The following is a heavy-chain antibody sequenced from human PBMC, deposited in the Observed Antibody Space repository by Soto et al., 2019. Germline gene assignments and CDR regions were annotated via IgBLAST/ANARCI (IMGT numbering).Heavy chain of an antibody. CDR1: GFTFSDYY. CDR3: ARDLYYYDSSGYHLYYYYGMDV. D-gene: IGHD3-22*01. J-gene: IGHJ6*02. V-gene: IGHV3-11*04. Sequence: GGSLRLSCAASGFTFSDYYMSWIRQAPGKGLEWVSYISSSGSTIYYADNVKGRFTISRDNAKNSLYLQMNSLRAEDTALYYCARDLYYYDSSGYHLYYYYGMDVWGQGT. CDR2: ISSSGSTI.